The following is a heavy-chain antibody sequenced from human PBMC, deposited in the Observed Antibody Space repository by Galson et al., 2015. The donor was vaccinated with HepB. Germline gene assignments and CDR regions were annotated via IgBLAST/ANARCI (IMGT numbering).Heavy chain of an antibody. D-gene: IGHD4-23*01. CDR2: ISYDRSNK. J-gene: IGHJ2*01. CDR3: ARGVIGGNSGSWYFDL. CDR1: RFTFSSYA. V-gene: IGHV3-30*09. Sequence: SLRLSCAASRFTFSSYAMHWVRQAPGKGLEWVAVISYDRSNKYYADPVKGRFAISRGNSKNTVYLQMSSLRAEDTAVYYCARGVIGGNSGSWYFDLWGRGTLVTVSS.